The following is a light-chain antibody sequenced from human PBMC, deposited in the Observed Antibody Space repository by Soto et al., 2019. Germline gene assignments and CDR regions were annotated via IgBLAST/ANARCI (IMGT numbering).Light chain of an antibody. CDR3: QQYDNLPIT. V-gene: IGKV1-33*01. J-gene: IGKJ5*01. CDR1: QDI. CDR2: DAS. Sequence: DIQMTQSPSSLSASVGDRVTITCQASQDIKLVSAETRKAPKLLIYDASNLETGVPSRFSGSGSGTDFTFTISSLQPEDIATYYCQQYDNLPITFGQGTRLEIK.